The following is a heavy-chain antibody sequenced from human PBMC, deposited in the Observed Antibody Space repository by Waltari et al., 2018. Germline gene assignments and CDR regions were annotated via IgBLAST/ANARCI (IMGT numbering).Heavy chain of an antibody. J-gene: IGHJ4*02. Sequence: EVQLVESGGGLVQPGGSLRLSCAASGFTFSNSWMHWVRQSPGTGLVWVSRINSDGSTTTYADSVKGRFTISRDNAKNTLYLQMNGLTADDTAVYYCAREGKDRAFDYWGQGTLGTVSS. D-gene: IGHD2-15*01. V-gene: IGHV3-74*03. CDR2: INSDGSTT. CDR1: GFTFSNSW. CDR3: AREGKDRAFDY.